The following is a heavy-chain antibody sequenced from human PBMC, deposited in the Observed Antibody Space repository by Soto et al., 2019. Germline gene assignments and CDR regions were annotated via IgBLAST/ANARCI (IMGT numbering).Heavy chain of an antibody. V-gene: IGHV1-24*01. D-gene: IGHD3-10*01. J-gene: IGHJ4*02. Sequence: APVKVSCNVSGYTLTELSMHLVRQAPGKGLEWMGGFDPEDGETIYAQKFQGRVTMTEDTSTDTAYMELSSLRSEDTAVYYCATGITPPYYYGSGSYYPLAYWGQGTLVTVSS. CDR1: GYTLTELS. CDR3: ATGITPPYYYGSGSYYPLAY. CDR2: FDPEDGET.